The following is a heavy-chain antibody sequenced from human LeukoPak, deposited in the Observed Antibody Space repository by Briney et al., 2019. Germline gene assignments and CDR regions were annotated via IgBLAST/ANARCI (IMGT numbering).Heavy chain of an antibody. CDR2: IYYSGST. D-gene: IGHD3-16*01. Sequence: SETLSLTCTVSGGSISSYYWSWIRQPPGKGLEWIGYIYYSGSTNYNPSLKSRVTISVDTSKNQFSLKLSSVTAADTAVYYCAKVLAWGYDYVWGSSSAPIWGQGTMVAVSS. J-gene: IGHJ3*02. CDR3: AKVLAWGYDYVWGSSSAPI. CDR1: GGSISSYY. V-gene: IGHV4-59*01.